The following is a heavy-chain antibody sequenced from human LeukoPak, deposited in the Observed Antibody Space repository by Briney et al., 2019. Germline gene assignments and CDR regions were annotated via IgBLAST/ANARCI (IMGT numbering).Heavy chain of an antibody. CDR1: GFTFSSYW. CDR2: IKKDGSEK. V-gene: IGHV3-7*01. D-gene: IGHD3-10*01. Sequence: GGSLRLSCAASGFTFSSYWMSWVRQAPGKGLEWVANIKKDGSEKYYVDSVKGRFTISRDNAKKSLYLQMNNLRAEDTAIYYCATDSYVSGSYYRLFYWGQGTLVTVSS. CDR3: ATDSYVSGSYYRLFY. J-gene: IGHJ4*02.